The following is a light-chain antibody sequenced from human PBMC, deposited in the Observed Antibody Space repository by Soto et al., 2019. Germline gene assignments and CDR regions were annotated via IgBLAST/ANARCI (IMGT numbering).Light chain of an antibody. J-gene: IGKJ2*01. CDR2: GTS. CDR3: QQCGSSFPDS. V-gene: IGKV3-20*01. CDR1: QSVSSSN. Sequence: EIVLTQSPGTLSLSPGERATLSCRASQSVSSSNLAWYQQKPGQAPRLLIYGTSSRASGIPDRFSGSGSGTDFTLTISRLEPEDFAVYYCQQCGSSFPDSFGQGTKLEIK.